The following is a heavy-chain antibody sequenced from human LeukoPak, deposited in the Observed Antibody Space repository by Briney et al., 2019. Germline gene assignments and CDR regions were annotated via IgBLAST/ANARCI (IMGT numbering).Heavy chain of an antibody. Sequence: GRSLRLSCAASGFTFSSYAMHWVRQAPGKGLEWVAVISYDGSNKYYADSVKGRFTISRDNSKNTLYLQMNSLRAEDTAVYYCVSDSDYSSWGQGTLVTVSS. D-gene: IGHD6-13*01. CDR2: ISYDGSNK. CDR1: GFTFSSYA. CDR3: VSDSDYSS. J-gene: IGHJ4*02. V-gene: IGHV3-30*04.